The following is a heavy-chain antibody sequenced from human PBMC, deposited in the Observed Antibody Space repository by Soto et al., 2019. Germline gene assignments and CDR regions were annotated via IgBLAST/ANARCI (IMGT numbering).Heavy chain of an antibody. CDR3: AGEARTGCISTDCYKS. CDR1: GDSISSGSW. CDR2: IYRSGKT. V-gene: IGHV4-4*02. D-gene: IGHD2-2*01. J-gene: IGHJ5*02. Sequence: SETLSLTWAVSGDSISSGSWWRWVRQSPGGGLQWIGEIYRSGKTRKNPFLKSRVTMSVDKSKNQFFLNLMSVTAADTATYYCAGEARTGCISTDCYKSWGRGILVTVSS.